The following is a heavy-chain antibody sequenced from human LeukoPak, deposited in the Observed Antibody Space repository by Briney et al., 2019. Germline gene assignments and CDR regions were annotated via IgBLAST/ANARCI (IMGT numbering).Heavy chain of an antibody. CDR2: IYQSGST. D-gene: IGHD3-9*01. J-gene: IGHJ2*01. CDR3: ARGGYDILTGLGYFDL. Sequence: SETLSLTCAVSGGSISSGGYAWSWIRQPPGKGLEWVGYIYQSGSTYYNPSLKSRLTISVDRSKNQFYLKPSSVTAADTAVYYCARGGYDILTGLGYFDLWGRGTLVTVSS. V-gene: IGHV4-30-2*01. CDR1: GGSISSGGYA.